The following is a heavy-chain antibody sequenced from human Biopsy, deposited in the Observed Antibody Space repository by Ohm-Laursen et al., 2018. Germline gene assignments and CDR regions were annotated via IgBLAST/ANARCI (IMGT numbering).Heavy chain of an antibody. CDR3: ARDYSRNIPTYSPD. Sequence: GASVNVSCKPSGFLFINYGINWVRQAPGQGLEWLGWISPYSGDTEFAQNLQGRLTMTTDTSTSTGYMELSSLTSDDTAVYYCARDYSRNIPTYSPDWGQGTLVAVSS. CDR1: GFLFINYG. CDR2: ISPYSGDT. V-gene: IGHV1-18*01. D-gene: IGHD2/OR15-2a*01. J-gene: IGHJ1*01.